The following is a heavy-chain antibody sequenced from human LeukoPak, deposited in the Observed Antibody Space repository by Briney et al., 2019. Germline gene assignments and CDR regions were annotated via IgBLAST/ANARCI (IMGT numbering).Heavy chain of an antibody. J-gene: IGHJ4*02. Sequence: GGSLRLSCAASGITFSTYAMSWVRQAPGKGLEWVSSIGGNGGNTYFADSVKGRFTISRDNARNSLFLQMNSLRAEDTAVYYCSRGDPDYWGQGTLVIVSS. CDR1: GITFSTYA. CDR2: IGGNGGNT. D-gene: IGHD2-21*02. V-gene: IGHV3-23*01. CDR3: SRGDPDY.